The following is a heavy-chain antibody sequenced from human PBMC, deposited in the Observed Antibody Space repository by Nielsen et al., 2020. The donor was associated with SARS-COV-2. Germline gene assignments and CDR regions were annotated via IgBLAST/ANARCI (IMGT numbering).Heavy chain of an antibody. V-gene: IGHV1-18*01. D-gene: IGHD1-1*01. J-gene: IGHJ5*02. CDR3: ATVFPVIPELERLVSGSGWFDP. CDR1: GYTFTSYG. CDR2: ISAYNGNT. Sequence: ASVKVSCKASGYTFTSYGISWVRQAPGQGLEWMGWISAYNGNTNYAQKLQGRVTMTTDTSTSTAYMELRSLRSDDTAVYYCATVFPVIPELERLVSGSGWFDPWGQGTLVTVSS.